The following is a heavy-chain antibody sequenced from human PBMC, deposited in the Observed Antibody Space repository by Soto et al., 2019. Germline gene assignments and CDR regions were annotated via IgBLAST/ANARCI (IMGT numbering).Heavy chain of an antibody. V-gene: IGHV1-2*02. CDR3: ARGDYGTGGYPFPYFDY. D-gene: IGHD2-8*02. Sequence: ASVKVSCKASGYSFTGYHIHWVRQAPGQGLEWMGWINPDSGATNYAQNFQGRVTLTSDTSISTASMDLTSLTSDDTAVYYCARGDYGTGGYPFPYFDYWGQGTLVTVSS. J-gene: IGHJ4*02. CDR1: GYSFTGYH. CDR2: INPDSGAT.